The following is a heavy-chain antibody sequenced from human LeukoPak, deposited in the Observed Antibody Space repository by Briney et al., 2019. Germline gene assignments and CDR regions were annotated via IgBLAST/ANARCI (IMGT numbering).Heavy chain of an antibody. V-gene: IGHV1-69*13. CDR3: ARVESMDSGSYQNAFDI. J-gene: IGHJ3*02. CDR2: IIPIFGTA. Sequence: GASVKVSCKASGGTFSSYAISWVRQAPGQGLEWMGGIIPIFGTANYAQKFQGRVTITADESTSTAYMELSSLRSEDTAVYYCARVESMDSGSYQNAFDIWGQGTMVTVST. D-gene: IGHD1-26*01. CDR1: GGTFSSYA.